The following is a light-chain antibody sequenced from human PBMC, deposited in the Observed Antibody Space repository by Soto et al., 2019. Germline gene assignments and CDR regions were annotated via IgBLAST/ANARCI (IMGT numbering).Light chain of an antibody. CDR1: QSVSSNF. J-gene: IGKJ1*01. V-gene: IGKV3-20*01. CDR2: GAS. Sequence: IVSTQSPGTLSLSPGERATLSCRASQSVSSNFLTWYQQKPGQPPRLLIYGASSRATGIPDRFSGSGSGTDFTLTISRLEPEDFAVYYCQQFGSSPTFGQGTKVEIK. CDR3: QQFGSSPT.